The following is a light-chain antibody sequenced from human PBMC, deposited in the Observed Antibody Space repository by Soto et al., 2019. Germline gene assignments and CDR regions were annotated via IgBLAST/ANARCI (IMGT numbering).Light chain of an antibody. Sequence: EIVMTQSPATLSVSPGERATLSCRASQSVNSNLAWYQQKPGQAPRLLIYGASTRATGIPARFSGSGSGTEFTLTISSLQSEEFAVYYCQKYNNWPPLTFGGVTKVEIK. V-gene: IGKV3D-15*01. CDR1: QSVNSN. CDR3: QKYNNWPPLT. J-gene: IGKJ4*01. CDR2: GAS.